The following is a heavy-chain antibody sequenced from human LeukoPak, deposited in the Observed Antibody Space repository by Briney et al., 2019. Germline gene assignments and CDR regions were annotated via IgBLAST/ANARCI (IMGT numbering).Heavy chain of an antibody. CDR2: ISGSGGNT. Sequence: PGGSLRLSCAASGFTFSSYAMSWVRQAPGRGLEWVSAISGSGGNTYYADSVKGRFTISRDNSKNTLYLQMNSLRAEDTAVYYCAKDEGWGYSTYDFYGMDVWGQGTTVTVSS. J-gene: IGHJ6*02. D-gene: IGHD1-26*01. CDR1: GFTFSSYA. V-gene: IGHV3-23*01. CDR3: AKDEGWGYSTYDFYGMDV.